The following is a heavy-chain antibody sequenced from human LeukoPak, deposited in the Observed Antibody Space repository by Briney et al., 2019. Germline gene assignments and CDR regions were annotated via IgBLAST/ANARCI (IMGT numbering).Heavy chain of an antibody. D-gene: IGHD3-22*01. CDR3: ARGYYDSSGYPSFDY. CDR1: GFTFSSYD. CDR2: IGTAGDT. V-gene: IGHV3-13*01. J-gene: IGHJ4*02. Sequence: GGSLRLSCAASGFTFSSYDMHWVRQATGKGLEWVSAIGTAGDTYYPGSVKGRFTISRENAKNSLYLQMNSLRAGDTAVYYCARGYYDSSGYPSFDYWGQGTLVTVSS.